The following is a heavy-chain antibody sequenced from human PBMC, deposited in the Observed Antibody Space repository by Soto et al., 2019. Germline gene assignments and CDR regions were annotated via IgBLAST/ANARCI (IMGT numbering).Heavy chain of an antibody. CDR3: ARDVGYSGSYLVGYYFDY. Sequence: QVQLQESGPGLVKPSETLSLTCTVSGGSVSSGSYYWSWIRQPPGKGLEWIGYIYYSGSTNYNPSLKSRVTISVDTSKNQFSLKLSSVTAADTAVYYCARDVGYSGSYLVGYYFDYWGQGTLVTVSS. CDR1: GGSVSSGSYY. V-gene: IGHV4-61*01. CDR2: IYYSGST. J-gene: IGHJ4*02. D-gene: IGHD1-26*01.